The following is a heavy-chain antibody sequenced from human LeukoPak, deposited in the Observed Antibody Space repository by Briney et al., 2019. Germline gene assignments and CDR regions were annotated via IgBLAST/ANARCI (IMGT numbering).Heavy chain of an antibody. D-gene: IGHD3-10*01. CDR1: GFTFSSYV. CDR2: ISGSGGRT. Sequence: GGSLRLSCAASGFTFSSYVMSWVRQAPGKGLEWVSAISGSGGRTYYADSVKGRFTISRDNSKNTLYLRMNSLRAEDTAVYYCARDSGRFGELFHAYWGQGTLVTVSS. CDR3: ARDSGRFGELFHAY. V-gene: IGHV3-23*01. J-gene: IGHJ4*02.